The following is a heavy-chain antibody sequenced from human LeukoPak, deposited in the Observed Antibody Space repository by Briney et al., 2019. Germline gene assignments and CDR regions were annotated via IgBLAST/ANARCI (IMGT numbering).Heavy chain of an antibody. J-gene: IGHJ4*02. CDR1: GYTFTGYY. CDR3: ARGVYSYGSFDY. CDR2: INPNSGGT. V-gene: IGHV1-2*02. D-gene: IGHD5-18*01. Sequence: ASVKVSCKASGYTFTGYYMHWVRQAPGQGLEWMGWINPNSGGTNYAQEFQGRVTMTRDTSISTAYMELSRLRSDDTAVYYCARGVYSYGSFDYWGQGTLVTVSS.